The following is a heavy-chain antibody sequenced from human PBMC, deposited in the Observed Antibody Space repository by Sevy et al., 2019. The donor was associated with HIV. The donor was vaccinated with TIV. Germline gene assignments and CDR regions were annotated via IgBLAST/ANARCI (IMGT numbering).Heavy chain of an antibody. CDR2: INHSGST. CDR1: GGSFSGYY. J-gene: IGHJ5*02. D-gene: IGHD3-3*01. V-gene: IGHV4-34*01. Sequence: SETLSLTCAVYGGSFSGYYWSWIRQPPGKGLEWIGEINHSGSTNYNPSLKSRVTISVDTSKNQFSLKLSSVTAADTAVYYCARGVRDFWSGRWFDPWGQGTLVTVSS. CDR3: ARGVRDFWSGRWFDP.